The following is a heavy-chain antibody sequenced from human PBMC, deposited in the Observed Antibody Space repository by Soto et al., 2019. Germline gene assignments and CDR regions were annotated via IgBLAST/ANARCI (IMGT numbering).Heavy chain of an antibody. J-gene: IGHJ6*04. CDR3: ARTTSFYGDHISV. V-gene: IGHV3-74*01. Sequence: GGSLRLSCAASGFTFSSYWMHWVRQAPGKGLVWVSRVKSDGSSTDYADSVKGRFTISRDNAKSTLYLQMDSLRAEDTAVYYCARTTSFYGDHISVWGKGTTVTVSS. CDR2: VKSDGSST. CDR1: GFTFSSYW. D-gene: IGHD4-17*01.